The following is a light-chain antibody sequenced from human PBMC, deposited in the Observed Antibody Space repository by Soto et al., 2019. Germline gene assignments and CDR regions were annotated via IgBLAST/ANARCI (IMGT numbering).Light chain of an antibody. CDR1: QSFRGL. J-gene: IGKJ5*01. Sequence: VLTQSPVTLSLSPGERATLSCRASQSFRGLLAWYQQKPGQAPRLLIYDAYNRATGIPPRFSGSGSGTDFTLTISSLAPEDSEVYYCQQRHMWPITFGQGQRLEIK. V-gene: IGKV3-11*01. CDR3: QQRHMWPIT. CDR2: DAY.